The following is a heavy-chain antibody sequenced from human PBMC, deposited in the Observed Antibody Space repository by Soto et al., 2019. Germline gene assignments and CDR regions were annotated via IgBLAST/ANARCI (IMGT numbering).Heavy chain of an antibody. D-gene: IGHD3-22*01. J-gene: IGHJ5*02. CDR1: GGTFSSYA. Sequence: QVQLVQSGAEVKKPGSSVKVSCKASGGTFSSYAISWVRQAPGQGLEWMGGIIPIFGTANYAQKFQGRVTSTADESTSTAYMELGSLRSEDTAVYYCARPTRYYYDSSGQSAWFDPWGQGTLVTVSS. CDR2: IIPIFGTA. CDR3: ARPTRYYYDSSGQSAWFDP. V-gene: IGHV1-69*12.